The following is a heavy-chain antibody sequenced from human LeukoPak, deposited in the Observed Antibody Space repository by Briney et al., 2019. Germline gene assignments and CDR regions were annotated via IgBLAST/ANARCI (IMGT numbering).Heavy chain of an antibody. CDR2: ISAYNGNT. Sequence: ASVKVSRKPSGYTFTSYGIRWVRPAPGQGLEWMGWISAYNGNTNYAQKLQGRVTMTTDTSTSTAYMELRSLRSDDTAVYYCARVGHSGSREIDYWGQGTLVTVSS. D-gene: IGHD1-26*01. CDR1: GYTFTSYG. J-gene: IGHJ4*02. V-gene: IGHV1-18*01. CDR3: ARVGHSGSREIDY.